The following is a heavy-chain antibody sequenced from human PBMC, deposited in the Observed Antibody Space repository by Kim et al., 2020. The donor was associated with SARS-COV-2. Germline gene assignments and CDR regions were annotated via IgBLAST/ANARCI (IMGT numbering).Heavy chain of an antibody. J-gene: IGHJ5*02. CDR2: INTNTGNP. Sequence: ASVKVSCKASGYSFTYYALNWVRQAPGQGPEWMGWINTNTGNPTYAQGFTGRFVFSLDTSVSTAYLQINILKAEDTAVYYFARAPYREVNGFGILNAYYEPNWFGPWGQGTLVIVSS. CDR3: ARAPYREVNGFGILNAYYEPNWFGP. D-gene: IGHD3-9*01. V-gene: IGHV7-4-1*02. CDR1: GYSFTYYA.